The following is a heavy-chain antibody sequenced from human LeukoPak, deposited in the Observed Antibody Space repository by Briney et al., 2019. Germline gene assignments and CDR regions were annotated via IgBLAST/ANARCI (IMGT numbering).Heavy chain of an antibody. CDR3: VRGPRGFDP. V-gene: IGHV3-53*01. CDR1: GFAVSSND. J-gene: IGHJ5*02. Sequence: PGGSLRLSCAASGFAVSSNDMSWVRQAPATGLEWISVIYSSGSTYNSDSVKGRFTVSRDNSKNTLYLQMNSLRADDTAVYYSVRGPRGFDPCGQGTLVTVSS. CDR2: IYSSGST.